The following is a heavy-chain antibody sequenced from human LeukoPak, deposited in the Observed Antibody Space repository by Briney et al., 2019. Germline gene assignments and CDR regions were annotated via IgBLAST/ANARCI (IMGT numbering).Heavy chain of an antibody. Sequence: SETLSLTCAVYGGSFSGYYWSWIRQPAGKGLERIGRIYTSGSTNYNPSLKSRVTISVDTSKNQFSLKLSSVTAADTAVYYCARVGYDYGPYFDYWGQGTLVTVSS. V-gene: IGHV4-59*10. CDR2: IYTSGST. CDR1: GGSFSGYY. J-gene: IGHJ4*02. CDR3: ARVGYDYGPYFDY. D-gene: IGHD4-17*01.